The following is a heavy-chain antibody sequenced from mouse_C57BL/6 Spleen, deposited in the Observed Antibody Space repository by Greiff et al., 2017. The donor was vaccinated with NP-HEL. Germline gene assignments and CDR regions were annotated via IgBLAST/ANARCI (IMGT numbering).Heavy chain of an antibody. Sequence: VQLQESGPGLVAPSQSLSITCTVSGFSLTSYGVDWVRQSPGKGLEWLGVIWGVGSTNYNSALKSRLSISKDKSKSQVFLKMNSLQTDDTAMYYCASDLDSSYGFAYWGQGTLVTVSA. V-gene: IGHV2-6*01. CDR1: GFSLTSYG. CDR2: IWGVGST. D-gene: IGHD1-1*01. J-gene: IGHJ3*01. CDR3: ASDLDSSYGFAY.